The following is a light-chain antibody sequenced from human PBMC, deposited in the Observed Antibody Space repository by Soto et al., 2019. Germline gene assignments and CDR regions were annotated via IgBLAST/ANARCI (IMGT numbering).Light chain of an antibody. V-gene: IGLV1-51*01. CDR3: GTWDTSLRVFDV. Sequence: QSVLTQPPSVSAAPGQNVTISCSGTSSNIGNNYVSWYQHLPGTAPRILIYDNYKRPSGIPDRFSGFKSGTSATLGITGLQTGDEADYYCGTWDTSLRVFDVFGSGTKVTAL. J-gene: IGLJ1*01. CDR2: DNY. CDR1: SSNIGNNY.